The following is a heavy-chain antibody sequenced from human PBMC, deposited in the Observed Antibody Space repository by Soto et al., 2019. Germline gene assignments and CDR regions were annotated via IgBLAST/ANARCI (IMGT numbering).Heavy chain of an antibody. V-gene: IGHV4-30-2*01. CDR3: ARVPSSPGWLRHPDY. CDR2: IYHSGST. Sequence: SETLSLTCAVSGGSISSGGYSWSWIRQPPGKGLEWIGYIYHSGSTYYNPSLKSRVTISVDRSKNQFSLKLSSVTAADTAVYYCARVPSSPGWLRHPDYWGQGTLVTXSS. CDR1: GGSISSGGYS. D-gene: IGHD3-22*01. J-gene: IGHJ4*02.